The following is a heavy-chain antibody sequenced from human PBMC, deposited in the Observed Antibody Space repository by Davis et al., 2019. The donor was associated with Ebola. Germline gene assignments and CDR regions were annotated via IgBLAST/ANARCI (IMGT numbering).Heavy chain of an antibody. D-gene: IGHD3-22*01. V-gene: IGHV5-51*01. Sequence: GESLKISCKGSGYSFTSYWIGWVRQMPGKGLEWMGIIYPGDSDTRYSPSFQGQVTISADKSISTAYLQWSSLKASDTAMYYCARLGYYDSSGYYYEAFDIWGQGTMVTVSS. CDR1: GYSFTSYW. CDR3: ARLGYYDSSGYYYEAFDI. J-gene: IGHJ3*02. CDR2: IYPGDSDT.